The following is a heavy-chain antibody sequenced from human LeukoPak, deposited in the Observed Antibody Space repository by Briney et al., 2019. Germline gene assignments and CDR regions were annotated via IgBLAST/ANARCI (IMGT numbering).Heavy chain of an antibody. CDR1: GFPFSWYW. CDR3: ARGLPRGY. CDR2: IKQDGSEK. V-gene: IGHV3-7*02. J-gene: IGHJ4*02. D-gene: IGHD2-15*01. Sequence: GSLKTSFATPGFPFSWYWIRWGRPAPGKGLEWVANIKQDGSEKYYVDSVKGRFTISRDNAKNSLYLQMNSLRAEDTAVYYCARGLPRGYWGQGTLVTVSS.